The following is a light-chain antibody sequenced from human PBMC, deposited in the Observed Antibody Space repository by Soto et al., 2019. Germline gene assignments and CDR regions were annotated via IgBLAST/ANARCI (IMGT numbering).Light chain of an antibody. V-gene: IGKV3-11*01. CDR3: QQRSNWPPWT. Sequence: EIVLTQSPATLSLSPGERATLSCRASQSVSNYLAWYQQKPGQAPRLLIYDASNRATGIPARFSGSESGTDFTLTISSLEPEDFAVYYCQQRSNWPPWTFGQGTKVDIK. CDR1: QSVSNY. J-gene: IGKJ1*01. CDR2: DAS.